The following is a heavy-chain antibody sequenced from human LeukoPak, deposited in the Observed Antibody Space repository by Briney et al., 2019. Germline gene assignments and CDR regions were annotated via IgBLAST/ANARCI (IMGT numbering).Heavy chain of an antibody. V-gene: IGHV3-23*01. CDR3: ARGMTSRFDP. Sequence: GGSLRLSCAASGFTFSSYAMSWVRQAPGKGLEWVSTISANGGSTHYADPVKGRFTISRDNSKNTLYLQMNSLRAEDTAVYYCARGMTSRFDPWGQGTLVTVSS. J-gene: IGHJ5*02. CDR1: GFTFSSYA. D-gene: IGHD2-21*02. CDR2: ISANGGST.